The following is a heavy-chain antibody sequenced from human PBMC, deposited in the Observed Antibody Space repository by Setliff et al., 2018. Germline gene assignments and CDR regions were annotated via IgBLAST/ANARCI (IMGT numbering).Heavy chain of an antibody. CDR1: GFAFDSYA. CDR3: AGVHWTTNWFLHY. CDR2: IFHDGRDI. V-gene: IGHV3-30*03. D-gene: IGHD7-27*01. Sequence: GGSLRLSCAASGFAFDSYAMHWVRQAPGKGLEWVAIIFHDGRDIYYGDSVQGRFAISRDNSKNTLYLQMNSLRSDDTAVYYCAGVHWTTNWFLHYWGQGTLVTVPQ. J-gene: IGHJ4*01.